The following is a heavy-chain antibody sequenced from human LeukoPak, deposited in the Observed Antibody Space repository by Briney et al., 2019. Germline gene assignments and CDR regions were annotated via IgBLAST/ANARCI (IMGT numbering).Heavy chain of an antibody. J-gene: IGHJ4*02. CDR1: GFTFSSNS. D-gene: IGHD2-15*01. Sequence: GGSLRLSCTVSGFTFSSNSWSWVRQAPGKGLEWVSFIYSGGNTHYSDSVTGRFTISRDNSKNTLYLPMNSLRAEDTAIYYCARRAGEYSHPYDYWGQGTLVTVSS. CDR2: IYSGGNT. CDR3: ARRAGEYSHPYDY. V-gene: IGHV3-53*01.